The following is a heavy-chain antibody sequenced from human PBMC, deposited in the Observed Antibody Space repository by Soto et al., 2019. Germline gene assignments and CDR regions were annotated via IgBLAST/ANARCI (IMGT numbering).Heavy chain of an antibody. Sequence: EVQLVESGGGLVQPGESLRLSCAASGFTFSPFYMHWVRQAPGKGLEWVSHINGDGTTTVYADSVKGRFTISRDNAKSTLYLQRSSLRTADRAVYYCVRDRGYPDSFDIWGQGTMVTVSS. CDR3: VRDRGYPDSFDI. V-gene: IGHV3-74*01. CDR1: GFTFSPFY. D-gene: IGHD6-13*01. CDR2: INGDGTTT. J-gene: IGHJ3*02.